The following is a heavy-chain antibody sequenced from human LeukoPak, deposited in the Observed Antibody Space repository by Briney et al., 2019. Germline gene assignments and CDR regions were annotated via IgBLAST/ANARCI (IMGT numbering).Heavy chain of an antibody. CDR3: ARPTDYSYGRGGYFRH. D-gene: IGHD5-18*01. CDR1: GYTFTSYG. Sequence: GASVKVSCKASGYTFTSYGISWVRQAPGQGLEWMGWIRAYNGNTNYAQKLQGRVTMTTDTSTSTVYMKLSSLRSEDTAVYYCARPTDYSYGRGGYFRHWGQGTLVTVSS. V-gene: IGHV1-18*01. CDR2: IRAYNGNT. J-gene: IGHJ1*01.